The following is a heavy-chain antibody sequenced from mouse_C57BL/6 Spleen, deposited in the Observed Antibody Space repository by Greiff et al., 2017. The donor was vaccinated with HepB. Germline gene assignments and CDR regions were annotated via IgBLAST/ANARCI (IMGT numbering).Heavy chain of an antibody. V-gene: IGHV1-55*01. CDR2: IYPGSGST. D-gene: IGHD3-2*01. J-gene: IGHJ2*01. CDR3: ARKTFFDY. Sequence: VKPGASVKMSCKASGYTFTSYWLTWVKQRPGQGLEWIGDIYPGSGSTNYNEKFKSKATLTVDTSSSTAYMQLSSLTSEDSAVYYCARKTFFDYWGQGTTLTVSS. CDR1: GYTFTSYW.